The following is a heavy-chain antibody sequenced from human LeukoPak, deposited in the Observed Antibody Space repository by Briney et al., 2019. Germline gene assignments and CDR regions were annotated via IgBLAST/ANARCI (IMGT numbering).Heavy chain of an antibody. Sequence: PGASLRLSCAASGFTFSSYAMSWVRQAPGKGLEWVSAISGSGGSTYYADSVKGRFTISRDNSKNTLYLQMNSLRAEDTAVYYCAKDLLAGSGNWSAPWGQGTLVTVSS. CDR3: AKDLLAGSGNWSAP. D-gene: IGHD3-10*01. CDR1: GFTFSSYA. J-gene: IGHJ5*02. CDR2: ISGSGGST. V-gene: IGHV3-23*01.